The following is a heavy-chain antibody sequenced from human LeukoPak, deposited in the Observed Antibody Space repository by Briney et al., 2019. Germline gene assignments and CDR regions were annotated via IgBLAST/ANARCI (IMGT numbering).Heavy chain of an antibody. D-gene: IGHD1-26*01. CDR2: IYSSGNA. V-gene: IGHV4-59*01. CDR1: GDSISTYY. Sequence: SETLSLTCSFSGDSISTYYWSWIRQSPGKGLEWIGHIYSSGNADYNSSLKSRVTISVDTSKSQFSLRLSSVTATDTAVYYCARLRWQLVGPYFDYWGQGILVTVSS. CDR3: ARLRWQLVGPYFDY. J-gene: IGHJ4*02.